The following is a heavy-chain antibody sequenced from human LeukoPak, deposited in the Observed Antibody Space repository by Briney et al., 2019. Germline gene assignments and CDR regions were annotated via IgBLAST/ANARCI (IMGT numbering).Heavy chain of an antibody. V-gene: IGHV3-7*01. J-gene: IGHJ4*02. CDR1: GFTIRNYY. D-gene: IGHD6-25*01. CDR3: VRDGGLHMNFDY. CDR2: TKPDGSAE. Sequence: AGSLTLTCTASGFTIRNYYMGWVRQPPGKGLEWVANTKPDGSAEYYADSVRGRFTTSRDNVNNFLYLQMNRLRGEDTAAYYCVRDGGLHMNFDYWGQGTLVTVSS.